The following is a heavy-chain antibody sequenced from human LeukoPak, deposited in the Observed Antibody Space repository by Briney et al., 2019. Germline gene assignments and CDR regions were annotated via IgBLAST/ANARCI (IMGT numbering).Heavy chain of an antibody. Sequence: GTSLRLSCAASRFAFSDFDKIWVRQAPGKGLEWVAVISKDGSDEYYADSVKGRFTVSRDPSKNSLYLQMNNLRGEDTAVYYCARAAPVRGVTFFDYWGQGTLITVSS. D-gene: IGHD3-10*01. CDR3: ARAAPVRGVTFFDY. J-gene: IGHJ4*02. V-gene: IGHV3-30*03. CDR2: ISKDGSDE. CDR1: RFAFSDFD.